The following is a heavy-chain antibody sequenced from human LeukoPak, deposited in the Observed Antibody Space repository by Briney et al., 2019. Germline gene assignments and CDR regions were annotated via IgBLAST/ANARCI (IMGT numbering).Heavy chain of an antibody. CDR2: ISSSSSTI. V-gene: IGHV3-48*02. Sequence: QTGGSLRLSCVASGFTFSTYAMSWVRQAPGKGLEWVSYISSSSSTIYYADSVKGRFTISRDNAKNSLYLQMNSLRDEDTAVYYCARDPSGDLDYWGQGTLVTVSS. D-gene: IGHD3-10*01. CDR3: ARDPSGDLDY. CDR1: GFTFSTYA. J-gene: IGHJ4*02.